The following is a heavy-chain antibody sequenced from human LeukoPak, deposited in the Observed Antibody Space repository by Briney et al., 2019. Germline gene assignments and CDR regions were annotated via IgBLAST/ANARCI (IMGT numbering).Heavy chain of an antibody. V-gene: IGHV3-30-3*01. CDR2: ISYDGSNK. J-gene: IGHJ3*02. Sequence: PGGSLRLSCEGSGFTFSNYWMGWVRQAPGKGLEWVAVISYDGSNKYYADSVKGRFTISRDNSKNTLYLQMNSLRAEDTAVYYCARAAYCSSTSCYVGGAFDIWGQGTMVTVSS. CDR1: GFTFSNYW. CDR3: ARAAYCSSTSCYVGGAFDI. D-gene: IGHD2-2*01.